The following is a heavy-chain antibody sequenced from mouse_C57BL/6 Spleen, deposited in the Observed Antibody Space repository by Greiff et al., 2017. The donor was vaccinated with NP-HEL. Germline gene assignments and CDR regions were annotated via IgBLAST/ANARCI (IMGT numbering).Heavy chain of an antibody. J-gene: IGHJ4*01. CDR2: INPNNGGT. V-gene: IGHV1-22*01. D-gene: IGHD2-4*01. CDR3: ARTMIYYDVYAMDY. Sequence: EVQLQQSGPELVKPGASVKMSCKASGYTFTDYNMHWVKQSHGKSLEWIGYINPNNGGTSYNQKFKGKATLTVNKSSSTAYMELRSLTSEDSEIYYCARTMIYYDVYAMDYWGQGTSVTVSS. CDR1: GYTFTDYN.